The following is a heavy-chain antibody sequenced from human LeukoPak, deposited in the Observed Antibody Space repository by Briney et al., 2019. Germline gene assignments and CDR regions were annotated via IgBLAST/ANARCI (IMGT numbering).Heavy chain of an antibody. D-gene: IGHD6-13*01. CDR2: IYPGDSDT. CDR3: ARRGSSTQSEYPYYYYYYGMDV. CDR1: GYSFTSYW. Sequence: PGESLKISCEGSGYSFTSYWIGWVRQMPGKGLEWMGIIYPGDSDTRYSPSFQGQVTISADKSISTAYLQWSSLKASDTAMYYCARRGSSTQSEYPYYYYYYGMDVWGQGTTVTVSS. V-gene: IGHV5-51*01. J-gene: IGHJ6*02.